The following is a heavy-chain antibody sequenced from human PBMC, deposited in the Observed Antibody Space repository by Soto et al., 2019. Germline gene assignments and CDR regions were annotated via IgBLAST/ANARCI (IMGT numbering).Heavy chain of an antibody. Sequence: ASVKVSCKASGYTFTSYGISWVRQAPGQGLEWMGWISAYNGNTNYAQKLQGGVTMTTDTSTSTAYMELRSLRSDDTAVYYCARDRAIAARPGGVGPRDYWGQGTLVTVSS. V-gene: IGHV1-18*01. CDR2: ISAYNGNT. D-gene: IGHD6-6*01. J-gene: IGHJ4*02. CDR1: GYTFTSYG. CDR3: ARDRAIAARPGGVGPRDY.